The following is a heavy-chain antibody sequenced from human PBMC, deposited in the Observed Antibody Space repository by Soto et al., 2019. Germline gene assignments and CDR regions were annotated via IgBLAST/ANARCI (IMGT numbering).Heavy chain of an antibody. V-gene: IGHV3-21*01. CDR1: GFTFSTYT. J-gene: IGHJ5*01. D-gene: IGHD3-10*01. CDR3: ARDILSGGAYPDS. CDR2: ISSGSSYI. Sequence: GGSLRLSCAASGFTFSTYTMNWVRQAPGRGLEWISSISSGSSYIYYAGSVKGRFTISRDNAKNSLFLQMNSLRADDTAVYYCARDILSGGAYPDSWGQGTKVTVSS.